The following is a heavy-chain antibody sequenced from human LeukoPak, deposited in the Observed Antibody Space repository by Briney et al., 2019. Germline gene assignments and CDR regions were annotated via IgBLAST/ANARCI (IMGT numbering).Heavy chain of an antibody. CDR3: ARLGDWWYWFDH. V-gene: IGHV4-34*01. CDR2: INHSGST. CDR1: GGSFSGYY. J-gene: IGHJ5*02. D-gene: IGHD2-8*02. Sequence: PSETLSLTCAVYGGSFSGYYWSWVRQPPGKGLEWIGEINHSGSTNYNPSLKSRVTISVDTSKNQFSLKLSSVTAADTAVYYCARLGDWWYWFDHWGQGTLVTVSS.